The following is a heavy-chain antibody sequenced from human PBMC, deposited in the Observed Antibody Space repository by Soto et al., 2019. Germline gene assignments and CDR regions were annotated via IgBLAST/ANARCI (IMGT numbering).Heavy chain of an antibody. CDR1: GGSFSGYY. J-gene: IGHJ6*03. CDR2: INHSGST. Sequence: SETLSLTCAVYGGSFSGYYWSWIRQPPGKGLEWIGEINHSGSTNYNPSLKSRVTISVDTSKNQFSLKLSSVTAADTAVYYCARGKAPGYCSSTSCYAYYYYYYMDVWGKGTTVTVSS. D-gene: IGHD2-2*01. CDR3: ARGKAPGYCSSTSCYAYYYYYYMDV. V-gene: IGHV4-34*01.